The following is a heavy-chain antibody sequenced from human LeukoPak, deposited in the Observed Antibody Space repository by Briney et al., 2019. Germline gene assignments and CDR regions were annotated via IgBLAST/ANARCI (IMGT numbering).Heavy chain of an antibody. CDR2: IHPSGGST. D-gene: IGHD5-18*01. J-gene: IGHJ4*02. Sequence: ASVKLSCKASGYTFTSYYLHWVRQAPGQGLEWMGVIHPSGGSTNYAQKFQGRVTLTKDTSKSTVYIELSSLRSDDTAIFYCARMAMDTAMVTNFFDLWGQGTLVTVSA. V-gene: IGHV1-46*01. CDR1: GYTFTSYY. CDR3: ARMAMDTAMVTNFFDL.